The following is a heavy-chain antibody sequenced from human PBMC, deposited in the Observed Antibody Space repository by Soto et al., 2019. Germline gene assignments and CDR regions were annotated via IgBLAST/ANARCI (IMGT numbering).Heavy chain of an antibody. D-gene: IGHD6-19*01. J-gene: IGHJ4*02. CDR3: ARCRFSSGPPYSSGWYYFDY. V-gene: IGHV1-2*04. Sequence: ASVKVSCKASGYTFTGYYMHWVRQAPGQGLEWMGWINPNSGGTNYAQKFQGWVTMTRDTSISTAYMELSRLRSDVTAVYSCARCRFSSGPPYSSGWYYFDYWGQGTLVTVSS. CDR2: INPNSGGT. CDR1: GYTFTGYY.